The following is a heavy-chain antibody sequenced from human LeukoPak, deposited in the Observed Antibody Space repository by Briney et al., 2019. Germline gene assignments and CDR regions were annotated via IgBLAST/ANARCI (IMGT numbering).Heavy chain of an antibody. CDR2: IYYTGTT. CDR3: ARRWVYDKRAFDA. D-gene: IGHD3-16*01. CDR1: GASISPYY. J-gene: IGHJ3*01. V-gene: IGHV4-59*08. Sequence: SETLSLTCSVSGASISPYYWSWIRQPPGKGLEWIGYIYYTGTTDSNPSLKSRVTISLDTSKNQFSLNLSSVTAADTAVYYCARRWVYDKRAFDAWGQGTMVTVSS.